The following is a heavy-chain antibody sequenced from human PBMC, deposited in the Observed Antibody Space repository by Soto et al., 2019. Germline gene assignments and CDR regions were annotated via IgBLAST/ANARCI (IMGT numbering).Heavy chain of an antibody. V-gene: IGHV1-8*01. CDR3: ARDARYYDSSGYQTPVVYDY. Sequence: ASVKVSCKASGYTFTSYDINWVRQATGQGLEWMGWMNPNSGNTDYAQKFQGRVTMTRNTSISTAYMELSRLRSDDTAVYYCARDARYYDSSGYQTPVVYDYWGQGTLVTVSS. D-gene: IGHD3-22*01. CDR1: GYTFTSYD. CDR2: MNPNSGNT. J-gene: IGHJ4*02.